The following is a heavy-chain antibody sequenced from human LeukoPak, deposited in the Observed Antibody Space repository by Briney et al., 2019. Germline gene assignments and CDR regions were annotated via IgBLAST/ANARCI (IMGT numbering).Heavy chain of an antibody. Sequence: SETLSLTCAVYGGSFSGYYWSWIRQPPGKGLEWIGEINHSESTNYNPSLKSRVTISVDTSKKQCSLRLSSVTAADTAVYYCARRGRRYYGSGSYYNYYYYMDVWGKGTTVTVSS. D-gene: IGHD3-10*01. CDR3: ARRGRRYYGSGSYYNYYYYMDV. J-gene: IGHJ6*03. V-gene: IGHV4-34*01. CDR2: INHSEST. CDR1: GGSFSGYY.